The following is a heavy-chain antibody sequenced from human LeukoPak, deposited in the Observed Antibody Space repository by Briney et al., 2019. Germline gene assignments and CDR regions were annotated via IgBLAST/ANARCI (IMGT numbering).Heavy chain of an antibody. J-gene: IGHJ3*02. Sequence: GGSLRLSCAASGFSLSSYGMSWVRQAPGKGLEWVSSISSSSSYIYYADSVKGRFTISRDNAKNSLYLQMNSLRAEDTAVYYCARDLSGSGWSVDAFDIWGQGTMVTVSS. CDR1: GFSLSSYG. CDR3: ARDLSGSGWSVDAFDI. D-gene: IGHD6-19*01. V-gene: IGHV3-21*01. CDR2: ISSSSSYI.